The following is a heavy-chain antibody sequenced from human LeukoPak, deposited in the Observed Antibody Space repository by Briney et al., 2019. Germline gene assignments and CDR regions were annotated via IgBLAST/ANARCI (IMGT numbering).Heavy chain of an antibody. CDR1: NYSITSGYF. CDR3: ARDGVFHDSDGYSFDY. V-gene: IGHV4-38-2*02. CDR2: IYHSGTT. J-gene: IGHJ4*02. Sequence: PSETLSLTCAVSNYSITSGYFWGWIRQPPGKGLEWIASIYHSGTTYYNPSLRNRVTLFVDTSKNQFSLKLTSLTAADMAVYYCARDGVFHDSDGYSFDYWGQGTLVTVSS. D-gene: IGHD3-22*01.